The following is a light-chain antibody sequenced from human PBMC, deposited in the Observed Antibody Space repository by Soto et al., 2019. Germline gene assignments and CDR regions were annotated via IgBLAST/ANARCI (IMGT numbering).Light chain of an antibody. CDR1: QSVNIN. J-gene: IGKJ1*01. V-gene: IGKV3-15*01. CDR3: QQYNNWPWT. CDR2: GES. Sequence: ETVMTQSPATLSVSPGERATLSCRASQSVNINLAWYQQKPGQAPRLLIYGESTRATGILARFSGTGSGTEFTLTISSLQSEDFAVYYCQQYNNWPWTFGQGTKVEIK.